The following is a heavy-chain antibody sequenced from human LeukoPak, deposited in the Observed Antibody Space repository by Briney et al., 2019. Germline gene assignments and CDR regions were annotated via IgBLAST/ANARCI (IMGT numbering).Heavy chain of an antibody. D-gene: IGHD1-7*01. Sequence: LTCTVXGGSISGYYXSWIRQPAGKGLXWIGRVYTSGSTHYNPSLKSRVPMSVDTSKNQFSLKLSSVTAADTAVYYCARLITGTTTAFDIWGQGTMVTVSS. CDR3: ARLITGTTTAFDI. J-gene: IGHJ3*02. CDR2: VYTSGST. CDR1: GGSISGYY. V-gene: IGHV4-4*07.